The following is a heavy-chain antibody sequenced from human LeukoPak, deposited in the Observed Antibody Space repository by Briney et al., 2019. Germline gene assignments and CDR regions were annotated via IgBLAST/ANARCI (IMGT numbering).Heavy chain of an antibody. J-gene: IGHJ4*02. CDR3: ARDNRSPSWYYDYVWGSYRQPYYFDY. Sequence: PGGSLRLSCAASGFTFSNYEMNWVRQAPGKGLEWVSYISSSGSAIYYADSVKGRFTISRDNAKNSLYLQMNSLRAEDTAVYYCARDNRSPSWYYDYVWGSYRQPYYFDYWGQGTLVTVSS. D-gene: IGHD3-16*02. V-gene: IGHV3-48*03. CDR2: ISSSGSAI. CDR1: GFTFSNYE.